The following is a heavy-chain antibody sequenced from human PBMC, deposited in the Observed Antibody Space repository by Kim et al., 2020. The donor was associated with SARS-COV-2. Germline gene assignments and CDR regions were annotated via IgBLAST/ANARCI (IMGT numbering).Heavy chain of an antibody. J-gene: IGHJ4*02. CDR1: GYTFTSYA. V-gene: IGHV7-4-1*02. CDR3: ATLDCGGDCSYFDY. CDR2: INTNTGNP. D-gene: IGHD2-21*02. Sequence: ASVKVSCKASGYTFTSYAMNWVRQAPGQGLEWMGWINTNTGNPTYAQGFTGRFVFSLDTSVSTAYLQISSLKAEDTAVYYCATLDCGGDCSYFDYWGQGTLFTVSS.